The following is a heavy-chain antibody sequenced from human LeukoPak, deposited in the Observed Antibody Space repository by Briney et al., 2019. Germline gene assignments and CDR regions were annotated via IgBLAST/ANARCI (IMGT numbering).Heavy chain of an antibody. Sequence: SGPTLVKPTQTLTLTCTFSGFSLSTSGVGVGWIRQPPGKALEWLALIYWNDDKRYSPSLKSRLTITKDTSKNQVVLTMTNMDPSDTATYSASHSKTRSRIRGYCAFDIWGQGTMVTVSS. J-gene: IGHJ3*02. CDR3: SHSKTRSRIRGYCAFDI. V-gene: IGHV2-5*01. CDR2: IYWNDDK. D-gene: IGHD3-22*01. CDR1: GFSLSTSGVG.